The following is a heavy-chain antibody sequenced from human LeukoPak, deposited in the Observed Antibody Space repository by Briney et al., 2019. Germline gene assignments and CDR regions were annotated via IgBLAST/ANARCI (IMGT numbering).Heavy chain of an antibody. CDR1: GYAFTSYY. CDR2: INPSGGST. D-gene: IGHD4-11*01. J-gene: IGHJ6*03. CDR3: ARERGPRDLQQSYYYYTDV. V-gene: IGHV1-46*03. Sequence: GASVKVSCKASGYAFTSYYMHWVRQAPGQGLEWMGIINPSGGSTSYAQKFQGRVTMTRDTSTSTVYMELSSLRSEDTAVYYCARERGPRDLQQSYYYYTDVWGKGTTVTVSS.